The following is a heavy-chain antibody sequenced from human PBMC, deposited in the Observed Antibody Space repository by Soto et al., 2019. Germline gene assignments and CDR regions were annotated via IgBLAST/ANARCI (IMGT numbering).Heavy chain of an antibody. V-gene: IGHV1-69*01. CDR2: IIPILGTE. CDR3: ARDDSNYPGRYGMDV. CDR1: GGSFITYG. J-gene: IGHJ6*02. D-gene: IGHD4-4*01. Sequence: QEQLVQSGAEVKKPGSSVKVSCKASGGSFITYGINWVRQAPGQGLEWMGRIIPILGTENYAQKFRGRVSITADESASTAYMELSSLRSEDTAVYYCARDDSNYPGRYGMDVCGQGTTVTVFS.